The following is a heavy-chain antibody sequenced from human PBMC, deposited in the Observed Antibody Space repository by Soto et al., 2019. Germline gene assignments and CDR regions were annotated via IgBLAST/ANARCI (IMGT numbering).Heavy chain of an antibody. V-gene: IGHV1-3*05. D-gene: IGHD6-19*01. CDR2: INAGNGNT. J-gene: IGHJ3*02. CDR3: ARERGLDDAFDI. CDR1: GYTFTSYA. Sequence: QVQLVQSGAEEKKPGASVKVSCKASGYTFTSYAIHWVRQAPGQRLEWMGWINAGNGNTKYSQKFQGRVTITRDTSASAAYMELSSRRSEDTAVYCWARERGLDDAFDIWGQGTMVTVSS.